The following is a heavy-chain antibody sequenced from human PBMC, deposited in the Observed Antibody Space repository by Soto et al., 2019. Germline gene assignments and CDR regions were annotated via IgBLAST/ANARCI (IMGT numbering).Heavy chain of an antibody. CDR3: AVYTMVRGVIIIPSCALGLQYFDY. CDR1: GGTFSSYT. Sequence: SVKVSCKASGGTFSSYTISWVRQAPGQGREWMGRIIPILGIANYAQKFQGRVTITADKSTSTAYMELSSLRSEDTAVYYCAVYTMVRGVIIIPSCALGLQYFDYWAQGTLVPVSS. D-gene: IGHD3-10*01. V-gene: IGHV1-69*02. J-gene: IGHJ4*02. CDR2: IIPILGIA.